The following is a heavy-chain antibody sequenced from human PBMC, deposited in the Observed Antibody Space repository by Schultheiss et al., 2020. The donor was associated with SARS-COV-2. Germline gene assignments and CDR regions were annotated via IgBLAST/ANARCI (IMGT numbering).Heavy chain of an antibody. D-gene: IGHD3-22*01. J-gene: IGHJ4*02. Sequence: GGSLRLSCSASGFTFSSYAMHWVRQAPGKGLEWVSYISSSSSTIYYADSVKGRFTISRDNAKNSLYLQMNSLRAEDTAVYYCTTDPDSSGYYLDYWGQGTLVTVSS. CDR1: GFTFSSYA. CDR2: ISSSSSTI. V-gene: IGHV3-48*04. CDR3: TTDPDSSGYYLDY.